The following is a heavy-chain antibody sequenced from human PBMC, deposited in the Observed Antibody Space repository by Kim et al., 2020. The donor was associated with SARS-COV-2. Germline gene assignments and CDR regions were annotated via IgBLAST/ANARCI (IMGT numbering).Heavy chain of an antibody. V-gene: IGHV1-3*01. D-gene: IGHD3-10*01. J-gene: IGHJ3*02. CDR1: GYTFTSYA. CDR2: INAGNGNT. CDR3: ARDGYIWFGELFHAFDI. Sequence: ASVKVSCKASGYTFTSYAMHWVRQAPGQRLEWMGWINAGNGNTKYSQKFQGRVTITRDTSASTAYMELSSLRSEDTAMYCCARDGYIWFGELFHAFDIWGQGTMLTVSS.